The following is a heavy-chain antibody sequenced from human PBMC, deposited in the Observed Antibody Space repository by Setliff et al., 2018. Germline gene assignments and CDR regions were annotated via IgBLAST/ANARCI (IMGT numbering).Heavy chain of an antibody. V-gene: IGHV4-39*07. CDR1: GASLSSGTYY. D-gene: IGHD2-15*01. CDR2: IYYRGDT. CDR3: AKGGTYRYFDY. J-gene: IGHJ4*02. Sequence: TSETLSLTCTVSGASLSSGTYYWGWIRQPPGKGLEWIGRIYYRGDTYYNASLKGRLTISVDTAQNQFSLRLTSVTAADTAVYYCAKGGTYRYFDYWGQGTPVTVSS.